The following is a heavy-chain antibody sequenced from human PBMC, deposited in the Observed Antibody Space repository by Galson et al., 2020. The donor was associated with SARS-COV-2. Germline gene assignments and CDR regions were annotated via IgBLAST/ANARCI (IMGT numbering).Heavy chain of an antibody. CDR3: ADYSGYDYGGPYYYYGMDV. Sequence: SVKVSCKASGGTFSSYAISWVRQAPGQGLEWMGGIIPIFGTANYAQKFQGRVTITADESTSTAYMELSSLRSEDTAVYYCADYSGYDYGGPYYYYGMDVWGQGTTVTVSS. J-gene: IGHJ6*02. CDR1: GGTFSSYA. D-gene: IGHD5-12*01. CDR2: IIPIFGTA. V-gene: IGHV1-69*13.